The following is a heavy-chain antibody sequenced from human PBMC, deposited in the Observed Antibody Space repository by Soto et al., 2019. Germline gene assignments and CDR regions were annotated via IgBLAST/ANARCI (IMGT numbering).Heavy chain of an antibody. CDR1: GYTFTSYD. Sequence: QVQLVQSGAEVKKPGASVKVSCKASGYTFTSYDINWVRQATGQGIEWMGRMNPNRGNTGYAQKHQGTVTMTRSTSISTGYMELSSLRSENTAVYYFAVPRLGGQLGFDYWVQGTLVTVSS. D-gene: IGHD6-6*01. V-gene: IGHV1-8*01. CDR3: AVPRLGGQLGFDY. CDR2: MNPNRGNT. J-gene: IGHJ4*02.